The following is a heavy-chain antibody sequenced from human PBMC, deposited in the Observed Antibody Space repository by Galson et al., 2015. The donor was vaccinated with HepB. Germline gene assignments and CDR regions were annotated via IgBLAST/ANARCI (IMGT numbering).Heavy chain of an antibody. J-gene: IGHJ6*02. CDR2: IKSKTDGGTT. Sequence: SLRLSCAASGFTFSNAWMSWVRQAPGKGLEWVGRIKSKTDGGTTDYAAPVKGRFTISRDDSKNTLYLQMNSLKTEDTAVYYCTTTPPDADYYGMDVWGQGTTVTVSS. CDR3: TTTPPDADYYGMDV. CDR1: GFTFSNAW. V-gene: IGHV3-15*01.